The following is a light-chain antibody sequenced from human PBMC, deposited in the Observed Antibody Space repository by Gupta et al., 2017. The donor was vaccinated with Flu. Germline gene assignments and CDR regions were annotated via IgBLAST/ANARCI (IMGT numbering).Light chain of an antibody. J-gene: IGLJ3*02. CDR3: SSYASNSTLV. CDR2: EVS. CDR1: SSDVGGYNY. Sequence: QSALTQPASVSGSPGQSTTISCTGTSSDVGGYNYVSWYQHHPSKAARLMIYEVSNRPSGVSNRFAGSKSDNTASLTISGHRAEDEADYYCSSYASNSTLVFGGGTKLTVL. V-gene: IGLV2-14*01.